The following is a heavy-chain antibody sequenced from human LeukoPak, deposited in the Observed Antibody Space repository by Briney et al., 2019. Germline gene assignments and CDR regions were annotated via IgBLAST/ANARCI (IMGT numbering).Heavy chain of an antibody. J-gene: IGHJ4*02. V-gene: IGHV3-64*02. CDR3: TRGVAISTSGWYDTFDY. CDR2: ISTDGSRI. D-gene: IGHD6-19*01. Sequence: PGGSLRLSCAASGFTFRDYAMYWVRQAPGKGLEYVSVISTDGSRIYYADSVKGRFTISIDNSKNTLYLQMGSLRAEDMAFYYCTRGVAISTSGWYDTFDYWGQGAMVTVSS. CDR1: GFTFRDYA.